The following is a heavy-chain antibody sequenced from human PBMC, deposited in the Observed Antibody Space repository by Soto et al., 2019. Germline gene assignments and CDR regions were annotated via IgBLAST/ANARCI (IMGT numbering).Heavy chain of an antibody. CDR2: IIPIFGTA. V-gene: IGHV1-69*01. J-gene: IGHJ4*02. CDR3: ARASGTTKGAAAGTYFDY. D-gene: IGHD6-13*01. Sequence: QVQLVQSGAEVKKPGSSVKVSCKASGGTFSSYAISWVRQAPGQGLEWMGGIIPIFGTANYAQKFQGRVTITADESTSTGYMELSSLRSEDTAVYYCARASGTTKGAAAGTYFDYWGQGTLVTISS. CDR1: GGTFSSYA.